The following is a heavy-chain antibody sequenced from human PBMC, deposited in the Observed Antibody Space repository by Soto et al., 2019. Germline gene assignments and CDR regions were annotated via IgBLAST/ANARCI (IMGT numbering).Heavy chain of an antibody. CDR1: GLTFDSCV. D-gene: IGHD2-21*01. CDR2: ISGSGRST. V-gene: IGHV3-23*01. CDR3: GKESNICGGVDYDYYGMDV. J-gene: IGHJ6*02. Sequence: WVSLRLSCVAYGLTFDSCVMSWVRQAPGKGLEWLSLISGSGRSTDYADSVKGRFTISRDNSKNTLYLQMTSLRAEDTAVYFCGKESNICGGVDYDYYGMDVWGQGTLVTVSS.